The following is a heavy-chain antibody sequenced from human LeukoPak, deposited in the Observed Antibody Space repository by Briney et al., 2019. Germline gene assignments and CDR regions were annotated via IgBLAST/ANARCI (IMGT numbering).Heavy chain of an antibody. CDR2: IYYSGST. V-gene: IGHV4-39*01. CDR3: ADGDYVG. Sequence: KPSETLSLTCTVSGGSISSGSYYWSWIRQPAGKGLEWIGSIYYSGSTYYNPSLKSRVTISVDTSKNQFSLKLSSVTAADTAVYYCADGDYVGWGQGTLVTVSS. CDR1: GGSISSGSYY. J-gene: IGHJ4*02. D-gene: IGHD4-17*01.